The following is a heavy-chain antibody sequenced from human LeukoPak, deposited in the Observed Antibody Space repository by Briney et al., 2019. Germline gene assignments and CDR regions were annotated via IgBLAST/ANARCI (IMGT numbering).Heavy chain of an antibody. D-gene: IGHD5-18*01. CDR2: IYTSGST. V-gene: IGHV4-4*07. Sequence: SETLSLTCTVSGGSISSYYWSWIRQPAGKGLEWIGRIYTSGSTKSNPSLKSRVTISVDTSKNQFSLNLSSVTAADTAVYYCARAPRGYSYAYDYWGQGTLVTVSS. J-gene: IGHJ4*02. CDR3: ARAPRGYSYAYDY. CDR1: GGSISSYY.